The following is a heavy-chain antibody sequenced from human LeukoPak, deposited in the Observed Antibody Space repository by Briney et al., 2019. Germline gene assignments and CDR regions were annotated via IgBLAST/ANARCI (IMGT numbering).Heavy chain of an antibody. CDR2: ISGSGGSP. CDR1: GFIVSSNY. D-gene: IGHD6-6*01. CDR3: AKDRQSSSSSHFFDS. Sequence: GGSLRLSCAASGFIVSSNYMTWVRQAPGKGLEWVSSISGSGGSPYYADSAKGRFTISRDNSKNTLYLQMNNLRAEDTAIYYCAKDRQSSSSSHFFDSWGQGTLVTVSS. V-gene: IGHV3-23*01. J-gene: IGHJ4*02.